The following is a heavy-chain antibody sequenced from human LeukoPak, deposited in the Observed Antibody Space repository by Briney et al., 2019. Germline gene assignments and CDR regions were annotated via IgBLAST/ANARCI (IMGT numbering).Heavy chain of an antibody. J-gene: IGHJ4*02. V-gene: IGHV3-7*01. CDR2: IKQDGSEK. CDR1: GFTVSHSW. CDR3: VRSLGSSSADS. Sequence: GSLRLSCEASGFTVSHSWMSWVRQAPGKGLEWVANIKQDGSEKYYVHSVEGRFTISRDNAKNSLSLQMNSLRGEDTAVYYCVRSLGSSSADSWGQGTLVTVSS. D-gene: IGHD6-6*01.